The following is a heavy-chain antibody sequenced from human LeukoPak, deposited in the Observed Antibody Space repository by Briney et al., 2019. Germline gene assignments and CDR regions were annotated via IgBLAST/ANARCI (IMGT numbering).Heavy chain of an antibody. J-gene: IGHJ6*02. Sequence: KVSCKASGYTFTGYYMHWVRQAPGQGLEWMGWINPNSGGTNYAQKFQGRVTMTRDTSISTAYMELSRLRSDDTAVYYCARDLTYYYDSSGSRNYYYGMDVWGQGTTVTVSS. D-gene: IGHD3-22*01. CDR2: INPNSGGT. CDR1: GYTFTGYY. V-gene: IGHV1-2*02. CDR3: ARDLTYYYDSSGSRNYYYGMDV.